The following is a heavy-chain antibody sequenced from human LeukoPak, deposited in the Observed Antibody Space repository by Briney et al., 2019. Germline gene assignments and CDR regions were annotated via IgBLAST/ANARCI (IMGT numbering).Heavy chain of an antibody. Sequence: SETLSLTCTVSGGSINSSSYYWGWIRQPPGKGLEWIGTIYYNGSTYNNPSLKSRVTMSVDTSKNQFSLKLNSVTAADTAVYYCARVNRGSYLDYWGQGTLVTVSS. D-gene: IGHD1-26*01. CDR1: GGSINSSSYY. V-gene: IGHV4-39*07. CDR3: ARVNRGSYLDY. CDR2: IYYNGST. J-gene: IGHJ4*02.